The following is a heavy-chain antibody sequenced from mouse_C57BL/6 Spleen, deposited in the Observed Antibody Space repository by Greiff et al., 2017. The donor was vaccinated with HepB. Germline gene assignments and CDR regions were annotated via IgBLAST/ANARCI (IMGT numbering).Heavy chain of an antibody. CDR3: ARSGYYGSSGSFDV. J-gene: IGHJ1*03. CDR2: IDPSDSET. D-gene: IGHD1-1*01. V-gene: IGHV1-52*01. CDR1: GYTFTSYW. Sequence: VQLQQPGAELVRPGSSVKLSCKASGYTFTSYWMHWVKQRPIQGLEWIGNIDPSDSETHYNQKFKDKATLTVDKSSSTAYMQLSSLTSEDSAVYYCARSGYYGSSGSFDVWGTGTTVTVSS.